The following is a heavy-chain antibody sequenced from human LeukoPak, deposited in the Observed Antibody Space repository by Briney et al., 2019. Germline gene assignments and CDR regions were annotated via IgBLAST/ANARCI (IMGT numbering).Heavy chain of an antibody. V-gene: IGHV3-66*01. Sequence: GGSLRLSCAASGFTVSSNYMSWVRQAPGKGLEWVSVIYSGGSTYYADSVKGRFTISRDNAKNSLYLQMNSLRAEDTAVYYCARANLPITMIVVSLDYWGQGTLVTVSS. CDR3: ARANLPITMIVVSLDY. D-gene: IGHD3-22*01. J-gene: IGHJ4*02. CDR2: IYSGGST. CDR1: GFTVSSNY.